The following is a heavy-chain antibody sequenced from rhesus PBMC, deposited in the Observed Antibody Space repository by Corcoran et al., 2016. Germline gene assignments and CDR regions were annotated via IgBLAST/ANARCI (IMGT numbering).Heavy chain of an antibody. Sequence: QLQLQESGPGLVKPSETLSLTCAVSGYSISSGYGWSWIRQPPGKGLEWIGYISYSGSTSYNPSLKCRVTISRDTSKNQFSLKLSSVTAADTAVYYCARDLAGSGSLDYWGQGVLVTVSS. CDR1: GYSISSGYG. J-gene: IGHJ4*01. D-gene: IGHD6-25*01. V-gene: IGHV4-122*02. CDR3: ARDLAGSGSLDY. CDR2: ISYSGST.